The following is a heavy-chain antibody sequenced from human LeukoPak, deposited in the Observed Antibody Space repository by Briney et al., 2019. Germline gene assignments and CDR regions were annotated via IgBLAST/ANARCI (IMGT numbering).Heavy chain of an antibody. Sequence: GGSLTLSCALSGFTFSSYSMNWVRPAPGKELGWVSSISSSSINIYDADSVKGRFTISRDNAKNSLYLQMNSLRAEDTAVYYCARGCGGDCYSGHDYWGQGTLVTVSS. CDR3: ARGCGGDCYSGHDY. J-gene: IGHJ4*02. CDR2: ISSSSINI. V-gene: IGHV3-21*01. CDR1: GFTFSSYS. D-gene: IGHD2-21*02.